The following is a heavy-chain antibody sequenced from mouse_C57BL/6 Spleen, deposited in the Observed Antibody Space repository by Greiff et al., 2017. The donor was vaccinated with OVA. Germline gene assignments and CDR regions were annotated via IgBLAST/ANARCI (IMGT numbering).Heavy chain of an antibody. Sequence: VQLKESGTVLARPGASVKMSCKTSGYTFTSYWMHWVKQRPGQGLEWIGAIYPGNSDTSYNQKFKGKAKLTAVTSASTAYMELSSLTHEDSAVYYWTKEAPITTVVGGYFDVWGTGTTVTVSS. V-gene: IGHV1-5*01. CDR1: GYTFTSYW. CDR3: TKEAPITTVVGGYFDV. CDR2: IYPGNSDT. D-gene: IGHD1-1*01. J-gene: IGHJ1*03.